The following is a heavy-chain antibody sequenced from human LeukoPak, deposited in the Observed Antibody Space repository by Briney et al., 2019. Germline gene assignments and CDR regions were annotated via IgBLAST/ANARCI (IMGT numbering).Heavy chain of an antibody. D-gene: IGHD3-3*01. CDR1: GFTFSGYS. Sequence: PGGSLRLSCAASGFTFSGYSMNWVRQAPGKGLEWVSYISSSSNKIYYADSMKGRFITSRDNAKNSLYLQMNILRDEDTAVYYCARSGLRFLALLDYWGQGTLVTVSS. J-gene: IGHJ4*02. V-gene: IGHV3-48*02. CDR2: ISSSSNKI. CDR3: ARSGLRFLALLDY.